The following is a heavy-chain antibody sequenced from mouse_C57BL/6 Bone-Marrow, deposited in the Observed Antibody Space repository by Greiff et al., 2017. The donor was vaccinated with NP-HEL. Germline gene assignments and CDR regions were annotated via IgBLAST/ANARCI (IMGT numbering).Heavy chain of an antibody. D-gene: IGHD1-1*01. V-gene: IGHV1-82*01. CDR3: ARGSPYYYGSSFLFDY. CDR2: IYPGDGDT. CDR1: GYAFSSSW. Sequence: VQLQQSGPELVKPGASVKISCKASGYAFSSSWMNWVKQRPGKGLEWIGRIYPGDGDTNYNGKFKGKATLTADKSSSTAYMQLSSLTSEDSAVYYRARGSPYYYGSSFLFDYWGQGTTLTVSS. J-gene: IGHJ2*01.